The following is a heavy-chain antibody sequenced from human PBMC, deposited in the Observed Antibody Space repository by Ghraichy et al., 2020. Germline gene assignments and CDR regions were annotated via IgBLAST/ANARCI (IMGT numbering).Heavy chain of an antibody. CDR2: INHSGST. CDR1: GGSFSGYY. D-gene: IGHD6-13*01. V-gene: IGHV4-34*01. J-gene: IGHJ6*02. Sequence: SETLSLTCAVYGGSFSGYYWSWIRQPPGKGLEWIGEINHSGSTNYNPSLKSRVTISVDTSKNQFSLKLSSVTAADTAVYYCARGSFLGNRVTGIAAAGTYYYYGMDVWGQGTTVTVSS. CDR3: ARGSFLGNRVTGIAAAGTYYYYGMDV.